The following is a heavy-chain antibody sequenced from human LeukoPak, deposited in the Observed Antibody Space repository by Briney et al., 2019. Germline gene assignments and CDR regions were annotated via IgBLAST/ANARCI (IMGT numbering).Heavy chain of an antibody. CDR1: GGTFNSYA. CDR3: ARKRSSGMDV. Sequence: ASVKVSCKASGGTFNSYAISWVRQAPGQGLEWMGGIIPIFGTANYAQKFQGRVTIITDESTSTAYMELSSLRSEDTAVYYCARKRSSGMDVWGQGTTVTVSS. D-gene: IGHD3-16*01. CDR2: IIPIFGTA. V-gene: IGHV1-69*05. J-gene: IGHJ6*02.